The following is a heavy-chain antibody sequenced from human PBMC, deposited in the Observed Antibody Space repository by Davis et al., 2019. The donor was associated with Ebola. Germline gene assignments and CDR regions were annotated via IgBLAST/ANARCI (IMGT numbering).Heavy chain of an antibody. CDR2: IKQDGSEK. D-gene: IGHD3-22*01. CDR1: GFTFSSYW. CDR3: ARVVTMIVVT. V-gene: IGHV3-7*01. Sequence: GESLKISCAASGFTFSSYWMSWVRQAPGKGLEWVANIKQDGSEKYYVDSVKGRFTISRDNAKNSLYLQMNSLRAEDAAVYYCARVVTMIVVTWGQGTLVTVSS. J-gene: IGHJ4*02.